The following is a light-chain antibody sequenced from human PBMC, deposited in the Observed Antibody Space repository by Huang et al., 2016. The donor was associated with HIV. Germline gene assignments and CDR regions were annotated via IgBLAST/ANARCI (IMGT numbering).Light chain of an antibody. V-gene: IGKV1-16*02. J-gene: IGKJ5*01. CDR2: AAS. CDR3: QQYNSYPIT. CDR1: QGISKY. Sequence: DIQMAQSPSSLSASVGDRVTITCRASQGISKYLAWFQQEPGKAPKSLIYAASSLQSGVPSKFSDTGSGTDFTLTISSLQPEDFAIYYCQQYNSYPITFGQGTRLEIK.